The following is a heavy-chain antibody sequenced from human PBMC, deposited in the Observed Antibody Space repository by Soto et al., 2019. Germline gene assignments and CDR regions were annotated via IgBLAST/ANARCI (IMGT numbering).Heavy chain of an antibody. CDR1: GGTFSSYA. CDR3: ASKSGGVPAANYYCGMDV. Sequence: GASVKVSCKASGGTFSSYAISWVRQAPGQGLEWMGGIIPIFGTANYAQKFQGRVTITADESTSTAYMELSSLRSEDTAVYYCASKSGGVPAANYYCGMDVWGQGTTVTAP. V-gene: IGHV1-69*13. J-gene: IGHJ6*02. D-gene: IGHD2-2*01. CDR2: IIPIFGTA.